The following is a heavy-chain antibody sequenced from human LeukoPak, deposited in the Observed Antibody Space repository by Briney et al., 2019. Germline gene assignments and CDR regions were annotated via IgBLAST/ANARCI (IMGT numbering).Heavy chain of an antibody. CDR1: GGSIRSHY. J-gene: IGHJ4*02. CDR3: ARVQKIVVVPAAMTLFDY. V-gene: IGHV4-59*11. CDR2: IYNNGRT. Sequence: SETLSLTCTVSGGSIRSHYWSWIRQPPGKGLEWIGYIYNNGRTDYNPSLKSRVIISLDTSKNQFSLKLTSVTAADTAVYYCARVQKIVVVPAAMTLFDYWGQGTLVTVSS. D-gene: IGHD2-2*01.